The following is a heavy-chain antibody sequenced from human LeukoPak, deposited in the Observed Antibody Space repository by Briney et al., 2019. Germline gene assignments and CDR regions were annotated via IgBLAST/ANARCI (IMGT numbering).Heavy chain of an antibody. J-gene: IGHJ4*02. D-gene: IGHD6-19*01. CDR2: ISSSSSYI. Sequence: GGSLRLSCAASGFTFSSYGMHWVRQAPGKGLEWVSSISSSSSYIYYADSVKGRFTISRDNAKNSLYLQMNSLRAEDTAVYYCAREGWLPIDYWGQGTLVTVSS. V-gene: IGHV3-21*01. CDR1: GFTFSSYG. CDR3: AREGWLPIDY.